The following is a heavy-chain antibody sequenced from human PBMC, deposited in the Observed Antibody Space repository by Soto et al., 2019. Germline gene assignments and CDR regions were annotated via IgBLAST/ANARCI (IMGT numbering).Heavy chain of an antibody. Sequence: SETLSLTCTVSGGSISSYYWSWIRQPPGKGLEWIGYIYYSGSTNYNPSLKSRVTISVDTSKNQSSLKLSSVTAADTAVYYCARISRGVMMAYYYYGMDVWGQGTTVTVSS. CDR2: IYYSGST. D-gene: IGHD3-10*01. J-gene: IGHJ6*02. V-gene: IGHV4-59*01. CDR1: GGSISSYY. CDR3: ARISRGVMMAYYYYGMDV.